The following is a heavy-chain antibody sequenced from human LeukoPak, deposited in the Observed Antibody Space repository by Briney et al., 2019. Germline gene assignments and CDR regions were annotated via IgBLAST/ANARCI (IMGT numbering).Heavy chain of an antibody. D-gene: IGHD3-10*01. Sequence: GGSLRLSCAASGFAFSTYAMSWVRQAPGKGLQWVSAISGGSTSTYYADSVRGRFTISRDNSKNTLYLQMNSLRAEDTAVYYCAKQIYYTSRNQRETSDYWGQGTLVTVSS. V-gene: IGHV3-23*01. J-gene: IGHJ4*02. CDR2: ISGGSTST. CDR3: AKQIYYTSRNQRETSDY. CDR1: GFAFSTYA.